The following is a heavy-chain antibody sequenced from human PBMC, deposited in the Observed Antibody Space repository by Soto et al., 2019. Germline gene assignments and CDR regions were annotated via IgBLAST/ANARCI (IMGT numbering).Heavy chain of an antibody. CDR1: GYTFTGYY. D-gene: IGHD3-22*01. CDR2: INPNSGGT. V-gene: IGHV1-2*02. J-gene: IGHJ5*02. CDR3: ARDAYYDSSGYYPVEWFDP. Sequence: ASVNVSCKASGYTFTGYYMHWVRQAPGQGLEWMGWINPNSGGTNYAQKFQGRVTMTRDTSISTAYMELSRLRADDTAVYYCARDAYYDSSGYYPVEWFDPWGQGTLVTVSS.